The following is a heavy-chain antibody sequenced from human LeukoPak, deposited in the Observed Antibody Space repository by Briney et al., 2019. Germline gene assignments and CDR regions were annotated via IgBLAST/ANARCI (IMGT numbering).Heavy chain of an antibody. CDR3: ARHYDSSGNDAFDI. V-gene: IGHV3-7*03. CDR2: IKPDGSGK. CDR1: GFSFSSYW. J-gene: IGHJ3*02. D-gene: IGHD3-22*01. Sequence: GGSLRLSCAASGFSFSSYWMTWVRQVPGKGLEWVANIKPDGSGKHYVDSVKGRFTISRDNAKSSLYLQMNSLRAEDTALYYCARHYDSSGNDAFDIWGQGTMVTVSS.